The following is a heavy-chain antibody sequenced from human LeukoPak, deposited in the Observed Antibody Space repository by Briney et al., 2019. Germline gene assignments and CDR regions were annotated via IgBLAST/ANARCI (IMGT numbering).Heavy chain of an antibody. CDR1: GGSFSGYY. J-gene: IGHJ4*02. D-gene: IGHD6-19*01. CDR3: ATIAVAGTGDY. V-gene: IGHV4-34*01. CDR2: INHSGST. Sequence: SETLSLTCAVYGGSFSGYYWSWIRQPPGKGLEWIGGINHSGSTNYNPSLKSRVTISVDASKNQFSLKLSSVTAADTAVYYCATIAVAGTGDYWGQGTLDTVSS.